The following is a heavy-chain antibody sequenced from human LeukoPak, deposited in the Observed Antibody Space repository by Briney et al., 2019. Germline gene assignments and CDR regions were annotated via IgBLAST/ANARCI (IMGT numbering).Heavy chain of an antibody. CDR1: GFAFSDYY. D-gene: IGHD2-15*01. CDR2: ISGSGNMI. V-gene: IGHV3-11*01. Sequence: PGGSLTLSCAASGFAFSDYYMTWIRQGPGKGLEWISYISGSGNMIYYADSVKGRFTISRDNAKSSVFLQMNSLRAEDTAVYFCARGHYSARDWGQGTLVTVSS. CDR3: ARGHYSARD. J-gene: IGHJ4*02.